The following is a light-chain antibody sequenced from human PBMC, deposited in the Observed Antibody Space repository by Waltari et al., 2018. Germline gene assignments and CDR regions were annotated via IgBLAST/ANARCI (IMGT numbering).Light chain of an antibody. Sequence: DIQMTQSPSSLSASVGDRVNITCRASQSISSYLNWYQQKQGKAPKLLIYAASSLQSGVPSRFSCSGSETDFTLTISSLQPEDFATYYCQQSYSTPYTFGQGTKLEIK. CDR2: AAS. J-gene: IGKJ2*01. CDR1: QSISSY. V-gene: IGKV1-39*01. CDR3: QQSYSTPYT.